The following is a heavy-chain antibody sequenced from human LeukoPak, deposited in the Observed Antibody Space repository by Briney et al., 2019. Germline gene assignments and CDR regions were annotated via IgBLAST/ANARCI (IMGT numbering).Heavy chain of an antibody. CDR1: GFTFSNAW. CDR3: TTGIDDSSGYFDY. CDR2: IKSKTDGGTT. V-gene: IGHV3-15*01. D-gene: IGHD3-22*01. Sequence: GGSLRLSCAASGFTFSNAWMSWVRQAPGKGLEWVGRIKSKTDGGTTDYAAPVKGRFTISRDDSKNTLYLQMNSLKTEGTAVYYCTTGIDDSSGYFDYWGQGTLVTVSS. J-gene: IGHJ4*02.